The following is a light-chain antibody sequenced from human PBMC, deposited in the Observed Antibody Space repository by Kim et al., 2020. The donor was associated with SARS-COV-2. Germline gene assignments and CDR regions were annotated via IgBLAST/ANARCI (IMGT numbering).Light chain of an antibody. Sequence: EIVMTQSPATLSVSPEERATLSCRASQSVSSNLAWYQQKPGQAPRLLIYGASTSATGIPARFSVSGSGTEFTLTISSLQSEDVAVYYCQQYNNWAPESFGKGTRLEIK. V-gene: IGKV3-15*01. CDR1: QSVSSN. CDR2: GAS. CDR3: QQYNNWAPES. J-gene: IGKJ5*01.